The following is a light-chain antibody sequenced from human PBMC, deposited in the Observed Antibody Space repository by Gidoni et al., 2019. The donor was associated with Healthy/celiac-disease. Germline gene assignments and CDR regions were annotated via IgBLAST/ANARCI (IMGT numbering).Light chain of an antibody. CDR2: DAS. V-gene: IGKV3-11*01. Sequence: EIVLTQSLATLSLSPGERATLSCRASQSVSRYFAWYQQKPGQAPRLLIYDASKRATRIPARFSGSVSGTDFTLSIRSLVPEDFAVYSCQQRSHWPPGALTFGPGTKVDIK. J-gene: IGKJ3*01. CDR1: QSVSRY. CDR3: QQRSHWPPGALT.